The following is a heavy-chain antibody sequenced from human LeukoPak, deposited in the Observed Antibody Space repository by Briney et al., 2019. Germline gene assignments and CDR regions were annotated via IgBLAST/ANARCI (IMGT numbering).Heavy chain of an antibody. D-gene: IGHD3-10*01. CDR3: ARGGGHGRYYYYGMDV. CDR2: IYHSGST. Sequence: PSDTLSLICAVSGGSISSGGYSWNWIRQPPGKGLEWIGYIYHSGSTYYNPSLKSRVTISVDRSKNQFSLKLSSVTAADTAAYYCARGGGHGRYYYYGMDVWGQGTTVTVSS. V-gene: IGHV4-30-2*01. J-gene: IGHJ6*02. CDR1: GGSISSGGYS.